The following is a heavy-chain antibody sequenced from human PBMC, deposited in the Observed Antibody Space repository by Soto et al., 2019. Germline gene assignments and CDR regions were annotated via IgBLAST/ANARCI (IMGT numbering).Heavy chain of an antibody. J-gene: IGHJ6*02. Sequence: ASGPTLVNPTQTLTLTCTFSGFSLSTSGMCVSWIRQPPGKALEWLALIDWDDDKYYSTSLKTRLTISKDTSKNQVVLTMTNMDPVDTATYYCSRFLGYCSSTSCPGHYYYGMDVWGQGTTVTVSS. CDR2: IDWDDDK. D-gene: IGHD2-2*01. V-gene: IGHV2-70*01. CDR3: SRFLGYCSSTSCPGHYYYGMDV. CDR1: GFSLSTSGMC.